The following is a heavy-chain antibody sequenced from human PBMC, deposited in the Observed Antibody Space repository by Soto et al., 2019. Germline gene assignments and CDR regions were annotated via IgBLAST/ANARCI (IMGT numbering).Heavy chain of an antibody. D-gene: IGHD2-21*02. CDR2: IYSGGST. CDR3: ARDGEWGDYYFDY. V-gene: IGHV3-66*01. J-gene: IGHJ4*02. CDR1: GFTVSSNY. Sequence: EVQLVESGGGLVQPGGSLRLSCAASGFTVSSNYMSWVRQAPGKGLEWVSVIYSGGSTYYADSVKGRFTISRDNSKNTLYLQMNSLRAEDTAVYYCARDGEWGDYYFDYWGQGTLVTVSS.